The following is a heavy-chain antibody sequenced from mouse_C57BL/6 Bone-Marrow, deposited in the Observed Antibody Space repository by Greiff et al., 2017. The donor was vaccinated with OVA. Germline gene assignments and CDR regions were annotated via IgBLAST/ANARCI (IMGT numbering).Heavy chain of an antibody. CDR2: IYPGDGDT. Sequence: VQLQQSGPELVKPGASVKISCKASGYAFSSSWMNWVKQRPGKGLEWIGRIYPGDGDTNYNGKFKGKATLTADKSSSIAYMQLSSLTSEDSAVYFCARGDYYGSSYDFDYWGQGTTLTVSS. V-gene: IGHV1-82*01. CDR3: ARGDYYGSSYDFDY. CDR1: GYAFSSSW. J-gene: IGHJ2*01. D-gene: IGHD1-1*01.